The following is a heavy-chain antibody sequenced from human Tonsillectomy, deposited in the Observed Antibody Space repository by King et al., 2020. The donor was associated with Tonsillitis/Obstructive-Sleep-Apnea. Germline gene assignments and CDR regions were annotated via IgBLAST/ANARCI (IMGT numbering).Heavy chain of an antibody. CDR3: ARERDIVVAPAAYYGDYYYYYMDV. CDR1: GGSVSSGSYY. J-gene: IGHJ6*03. D-gene: IGHD2-2*01. Sequence: LQLQESGPGLVKPSETLSLTCTVSGGSVSSGSYYWSWIRQPPGKGLEWIGYIYNSGSTNYNPSLKSRVTISVDRSKNQFSLKLSSVTAADTAVYYCARERDIVVAPAAYYGDYYYYYMDVWGKGTTVIVSS. CDR2: IYNSGST. V-gene: IGHV4-61*01.